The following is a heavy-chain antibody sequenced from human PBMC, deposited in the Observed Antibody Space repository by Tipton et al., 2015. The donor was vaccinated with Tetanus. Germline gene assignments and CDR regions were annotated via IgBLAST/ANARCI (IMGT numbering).Heavy chain of an antibody. CDR2: ISHSGTT. J-gene: IGHJ4*02. V-gene: IGHV4-30-4*01. D-gene: IGHD3-22*01. CDR3: ARDRRDFAYDSRGFYSPLYYFDN. CDR1: GGSISSDAHY. Sequence: TLSLTCTVSGGSISSDAHYRSWIRQAPGKGLEWLGYISHSGTTNYNPSLMSRVTLSLDTARGQFSLKLTSVTAADAAVYFCARDRRDFAYDSRGFYSPLYYFDNWGQGLRVTVSS.